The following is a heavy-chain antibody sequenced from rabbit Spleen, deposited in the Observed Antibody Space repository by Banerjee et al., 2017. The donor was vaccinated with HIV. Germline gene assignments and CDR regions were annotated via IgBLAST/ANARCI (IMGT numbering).Heavy chain of an antibody. CDR3: ARDLVAVIGWNFNL. D-gene: IGHD1-1*01. V-gene: IGHV1S40*01. CDR2: IYGGSSGST. CDR1: GFDLNSYYY. Sequence: QSLEESGGGLVKPEGSLTLTCKTSGFDLNSYYYMCWVRQAPGKGLEWIACIYGGSSGSTYYASWAKGRFTISKTSSTTVTLQMTSLTIADTATYFCARDLVAVIGWNFNLWGPGTLVTVS. J-gene: IGHJ4*01.